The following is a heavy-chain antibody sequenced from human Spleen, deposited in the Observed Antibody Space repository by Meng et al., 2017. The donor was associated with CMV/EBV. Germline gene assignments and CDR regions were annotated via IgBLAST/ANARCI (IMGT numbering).Heavy chain of an antibody. V-gene: IGHV3-23*03. Sequence: GESLKISCAASGFTFSSYEMNWVRQAPGKGLEWVSVIYSGGSRTYYADSVKGRFTVSRDNSKNALFLQMNSLRAGDTAVYYCAKDTRTGGVALRPTGYGMDVWGQGTTVTVSS. D-gene: IGHD6-6*01. CDR2: IYSGGSRT. CDR1: GFTFSSYE. CDR3: AKDTRTGGVALRPTGYGMDV. J-gene: IGHJ6*02.